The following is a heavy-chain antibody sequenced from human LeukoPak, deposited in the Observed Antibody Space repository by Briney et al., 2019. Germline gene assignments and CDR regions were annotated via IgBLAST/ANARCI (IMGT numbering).Heavy chain of an antibody. CDR1: GFTFDDYA. V-gene: IGHV3-9*01. Sequence: PGGSLRLSCAASGFTFDDYAMHWVRQAPGKGLEWVSGISWNSGSIGYADSVKGRFTISRDNAKNSLYLQMNSLRAEDTALYYCAKAPAGRNSSGWWGMAYWGQGTLVTVSS. D-gene: IGHD6-19*01. CDR2: ISWNSGSI. J-gene: IGHJ4*02. CDR3: AKAPAGRNSSGWWGMAY.